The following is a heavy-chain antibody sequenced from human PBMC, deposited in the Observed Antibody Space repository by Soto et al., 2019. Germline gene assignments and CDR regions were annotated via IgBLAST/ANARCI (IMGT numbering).Heavy chain of an antibody. Sequence: PGGSLRLSCAASGFTFDDYAMHWVRQVPGKGLEWVSGINWNSGSIGYGDSVKGRFAISRDNAKNSLHLQMNSLSAEDTAFYYCVKDESINWYSGHFRHWGQGTLGTVSS. V-gene: IGHV3-9*01. CDR3: VKDESINWYSGHFRH. CDR1: GFTFDDYA. CDR2: INWNSGSI. D-gene: IGHD6-13*01. J-gene: IGHJ1*01.